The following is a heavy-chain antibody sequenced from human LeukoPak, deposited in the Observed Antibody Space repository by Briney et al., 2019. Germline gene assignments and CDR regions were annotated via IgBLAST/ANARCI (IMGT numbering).Heavy chain of an antibody. Sequence: TGGSLRLSCAASGFISSSYWMHWVRQPPGKGLVYIACINTDGFSTSYADSVKGRFTISRDNAKNTLYLQMNSLRAVDTAVYYCARSRTYGDYGRGLDYWGQGTLVTVSS. V-gene: IGHV3-74*01. D-gene: IGHD4-17*01. CDR2: INTDGFST. CDR1: GFISSSYW. CDR3: ARSRTYGDYGRGLDY. J-gene: IGHJ4*02.